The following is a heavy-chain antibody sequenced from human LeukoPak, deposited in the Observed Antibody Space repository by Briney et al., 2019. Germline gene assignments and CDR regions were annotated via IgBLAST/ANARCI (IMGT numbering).Heavy chain of an antibody. CDR2: MNPNSGNT. V-gene: IGHV1-8*01. J-gene: IGHJ3*02. CDR1: GYTFTSYD. Sequence: ASVTVSCKASGYTFTSYDIKWVRQATGQGLEWMGWMNPNSGNTGYAQSFQGRVTMTRNTSISTAYMELSSLRSEDTAVYYCARTKNDAFDIWGQGTMVTVSS. CDR3: ARTKNDAFDI.